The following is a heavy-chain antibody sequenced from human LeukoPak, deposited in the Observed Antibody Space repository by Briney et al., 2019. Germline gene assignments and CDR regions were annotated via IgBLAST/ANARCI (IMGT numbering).Heavy chain of an antibody. CDR3: AKDENYDSSGYYPSG. D-gene: IGHD3-22*01. V-gene: IGHV3-7*01. CDR2: IKQDGSEK. Sequence: GGSLRLSCAASGFTFSSYWMSWVRQAPGKGLEWVANIKQDGSEKYYVDSVKGRFTISRDNAKNSLYLQMNSLRAEDTAVYYCAKDENYDSSGYYPSGWGQGTLVTVSS. CDR1: GFTFSSYW. J-gene: IGHJ4*02.